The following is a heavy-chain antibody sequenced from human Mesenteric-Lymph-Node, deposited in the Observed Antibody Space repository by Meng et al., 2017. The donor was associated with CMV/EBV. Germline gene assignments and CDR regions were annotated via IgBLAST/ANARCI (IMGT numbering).Heavy chain of an antibody. J-gene: IGHJ4*02. CDR1: EFTFGSYS. CDR3: AREVITATGAFDY. CDR2: ISGTSSYI. D-gene: IGHD1-20*01. Sequence: GGSLRLSCAASEFTFGSYSMNWVRQAPGKGLEWVSSISGTSSYIHYADSVKGRFTISRDNAKNSLYLQMNSLRAEDTAVYYCAREVITATGAFDYWGQGTLVTVSS. V-gene: IGHV3-21*01.